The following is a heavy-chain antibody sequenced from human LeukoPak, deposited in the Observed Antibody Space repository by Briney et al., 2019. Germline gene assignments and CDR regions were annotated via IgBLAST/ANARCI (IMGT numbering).Heavy chain of an antibody. CDR2: IKQDGSEK. CDR3: AKQKQDGDYVGGDY. Sequence: PGGSLRLSCAASGFTFSSYWMSWVRQAPGKGLEWVVNIKQDGSEKYYVDSVKGRFTISRDNAKNSLYLQMNSLGAEDTAVYYCAKQKQDGDYVGGDYWGQGTLVTVSS. D-gene: IGHD4-17*01. J-gene: IGHJ4*02. CDR1: GFTFSSYW. V-gene: IGHV3-7*02.